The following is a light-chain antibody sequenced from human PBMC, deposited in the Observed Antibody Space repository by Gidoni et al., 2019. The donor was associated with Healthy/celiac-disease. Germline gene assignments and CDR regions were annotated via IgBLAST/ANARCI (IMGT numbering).Light chain of an antibody. CDR1: QSVSSY. CDR2: DAS. V-gene: IGKV3-11*01. Sequence: ESVLTQSPATLSLSPGERATLSCRASQSVSSYLAWYQQKPGQAPRLLIYDASNRATGIPARFSGSGSGTDFSLTLSSLEPEAFAVYYCQQRSNWPPYTFGQGTKLEIK. CDR3: QQRSNWPPYT. J-gene: IGKJ2*01.